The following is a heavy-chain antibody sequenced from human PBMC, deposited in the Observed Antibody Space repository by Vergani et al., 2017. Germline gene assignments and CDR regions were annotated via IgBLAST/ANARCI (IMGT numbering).Heavy chain of an antibody. CDR3: ASKQLWPHDAFDI. D-gene: IGHD5-18*01. V-gene: IGHV5-51*01. CDR1: GYIFTNYW. Sequence: EVQLVQSGAEVKKPGESLKISCKGSGYIFTNYWIVWVRQMSGKDLEWMGIVYPTDSDAKYNPSFQGQVTISADSSISTAFLQWSSLKASDTAMYYCASKQLWPHDAFDIWGQGTMVTVSS. J-gene: IGHJ3*02. CDR2: VYPTDSDA.